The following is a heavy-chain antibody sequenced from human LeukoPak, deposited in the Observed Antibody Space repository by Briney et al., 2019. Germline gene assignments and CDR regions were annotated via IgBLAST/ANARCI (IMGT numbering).Heavy chain of an antibody. V-gene: IGHV3-30*18. Sequence: PGGSLRLPCAASGFTFSSYGMHWVRQAPGKGLERVAVISYDGSNKYYADSVKGRFTISRDNSKNTLYLQMNSLRAEDTAVYYCAKVELRYFASSPPDYWGQGTLVTVSS. CDR2: ISYDGSNK. J-gene: IGHJ4*02. CDR1: GFTFSSYG. CDR3: AKVELRYFASSPPDY. D-gene: IGHD3-9*01.